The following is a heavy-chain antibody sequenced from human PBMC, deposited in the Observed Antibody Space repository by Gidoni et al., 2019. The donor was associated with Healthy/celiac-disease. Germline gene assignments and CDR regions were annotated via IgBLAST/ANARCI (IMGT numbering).Heavy chain of an antibody. J-gene: IGHJ6*02. V-gene: IGHV3-30*18. CDR2: ISYDGSNK. Sequence: VRQAPGKGLEWVAVISYDGSNKYYADSVKGRFTISRDNSKNTLYLQMNSLRAEDTAVYYCAKDGGYYYDFWSGYQNYYGMDVWGQGTTVTVSS. CDR3: AKDGGYYYDFWSGYQNYYGMDV. D-gene: IGHD3-3*01.